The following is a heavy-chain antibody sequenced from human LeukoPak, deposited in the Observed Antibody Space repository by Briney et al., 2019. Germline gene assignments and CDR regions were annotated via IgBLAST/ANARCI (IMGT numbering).Heavy chain of an antibody. CDR3: ANPYYYDSSGYYSDY. V-gene: IGHV3-23*01. CDR1: GFTFSSYA. D-gene: IGHD3-22*01. J-gene: IGHJ4*02. CDR2: ISGSGGST. Sequence: GGSLRLSCAASGFTFSSYAMSWVRQAPGKGLEWVSAISGSGGSTYYADSVKGRFTISRDNSKNMLYLQMNSLRAEDTAVYYCANPYYYDSSGYYSDYWGQGTLVTVSS.